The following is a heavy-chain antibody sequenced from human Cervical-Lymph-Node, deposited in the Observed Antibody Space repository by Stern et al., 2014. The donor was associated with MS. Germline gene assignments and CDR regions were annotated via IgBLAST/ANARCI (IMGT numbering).Heavy chain of an antibody. CDR3: ARDQWGSSSGVDV. Sequence: VQLVQSGGGVVQPGRSLRLSCAASGFTFSSYGMHWVRQAPGQGLEWVAVIWYDGSNKYYADSVKGRFTISRDNSKNTLYLQMNSLRAEDTAVYYCARDQWGSSSGVDVWGQGTTVTVSS. D-gene: IGHD6-6*01. CDR1: GFTFSSYG. J-gene: IGHJ6*02. V-gene: IGHV3-33*01. CDR2: IWYDGSNK.